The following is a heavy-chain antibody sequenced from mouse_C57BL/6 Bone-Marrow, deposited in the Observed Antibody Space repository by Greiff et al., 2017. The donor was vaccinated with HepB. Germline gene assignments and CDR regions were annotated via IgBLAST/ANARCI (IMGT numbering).Heavy chain of an antibody. D-gene: IGHD2-14*01. CDR2: INPSNGGT. CDR1: GYTFTSYW. Sequence: QVQLQQPGTDLVKPGASVKLSCKASGYTFTSYWMHWVKQRPGQGLEWIGNINPSNGGTNYNEKFKSKATLTVDKSSSTADMQLSSLTSEDSAVDYFARSYESNHWYFDVGGTGTTVTVSS. CDR3: ARSYESNHWYFDV. V-gene: IGHV1-53*01. J-gene: IGHJ1*03.